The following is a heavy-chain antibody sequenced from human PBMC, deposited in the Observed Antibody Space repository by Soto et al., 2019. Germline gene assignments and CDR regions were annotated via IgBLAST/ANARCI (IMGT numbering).Heavy chain of an antibody. V-gene: IGHV3-53*04. D-gene: IGHD2-15*01. Sequence: EVQLVESGGGLVQPGGSLRLSCAASGFTVSSNYMSWVRQAPGKGLEWVSVIYSGGSTYYADSVKGRCTISRHNSKNRLYLQMNSLRAEDTAVYYCARSGGYCSGGSCYSDARYFDFWGQGTLVTVSS. CDR3: ARSGGYCSGGSCYSDARYFDF. J-gene: IGHJ4*02. CDR1: GFTVSSNY. CDR2: IYSGGST.